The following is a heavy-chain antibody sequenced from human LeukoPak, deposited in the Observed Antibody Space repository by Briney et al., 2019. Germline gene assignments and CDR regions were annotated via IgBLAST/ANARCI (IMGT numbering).Heavy chain of an antibody. J-gene: IGHJ4*02. CDR2: IRYDGSNK. CDR3: ATPEENSSSWYYFDY. CDR1: GFTFSSYG. D-gene: IGHD6-13*01. V-gene: IGHV3-30*02. Sequence: PGGSLRLSCAASGFTFSSYGMHWVRQAPGKGLEWVAFIRYDGSNKYYADSVKGRFTISRDNSKNTLYLQMNSLRAEDTAVYYCATPEENSSSWYYFDYWGQGTLVTVSS.